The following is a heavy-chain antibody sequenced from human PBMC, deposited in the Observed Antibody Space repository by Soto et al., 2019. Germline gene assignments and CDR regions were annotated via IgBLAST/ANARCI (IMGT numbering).Heavy chain of an antibody. CDR2: ISSSSSYI. J-gene: IGHJ3*02. Sequence: GGSLRLSCAASGFTFSSYSMNWVRQARGKGLEWVSSISSSSSYIYYADSVKGRFTISRDNAKNSLYLQMNSLRAEDTAVYYCARDRLNYYDSSGYPLSDAFDIWGQGTMVTVSS. V-gene: IGHV3-21*01. CDR3: ARDRLNYYDSSGYPLSDAFDI. CDR1: GFTFSSYS. D-gene: IGHD3-22*01.